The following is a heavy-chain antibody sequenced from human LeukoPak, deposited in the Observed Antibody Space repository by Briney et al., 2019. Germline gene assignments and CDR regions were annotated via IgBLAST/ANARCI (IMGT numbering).Heavy chain of an antibody. CDR1: GYSISSGYY. CDR3: PRQQRDFWSGYHSHAFDI. Sequence: SETLSLTCAVSGYSISSGYYWGWIRQPPGKGLEWIGSIYHSGSTYYNPSLKSRVTISVDTSKNQFSLKLSSVTAADTAVYYCPRQQRDFWSGYHSHAFDIWGQGTMVTVSS. CDR2: IYHSGST. V-gene: IGHV4-38-2*01. D-gene: IGHD3-3*01. J-gene: IGHJ3*02.